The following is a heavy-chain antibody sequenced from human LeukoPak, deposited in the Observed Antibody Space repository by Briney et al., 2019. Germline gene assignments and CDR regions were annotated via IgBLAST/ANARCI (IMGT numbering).Heavy chain of an antibody. D-gene: IGHD3-22*01. Sequence: GGSLRLSCAASGFTFSSYAMSWVRQAPGKGLEWVSAISGSGGSTYYADSVKGRFTISRDNSKNTLYLQMNSLRAEDTAVYYCAKGAYYYDSSGYYDSIPYYYMDVWGKGTTVTVSS. J-gene: IGHJ6*03. V-gene: IGHV3-23*01. CDR3: AKGAYYYDSSGYYDSIPYYYMDV. CDR2: ISGSGGST. CDR1: GFTFSSYA.